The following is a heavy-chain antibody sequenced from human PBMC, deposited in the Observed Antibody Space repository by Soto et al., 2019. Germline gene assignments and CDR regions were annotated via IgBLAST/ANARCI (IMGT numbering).Heavy chain of an antibody. CDR2: IYYSGST. CDR3: ARVEDSSGWYWTFDY. V-gene: IGHV4-59*01. Sequence: SETLSLTCTVSGGSISSYYWSWIRQPPGKGLEWIGYIYYSGSTNYNPSLKSRVTISVDTSKNQFSLKLSSVTAADTAVYYCARVEDSSGWYWTFDYWGQGTLVTVSS. D-gene: IGHD6-19*01. J-gene: IGHJ4*02. CDR1: GGSISSYY.